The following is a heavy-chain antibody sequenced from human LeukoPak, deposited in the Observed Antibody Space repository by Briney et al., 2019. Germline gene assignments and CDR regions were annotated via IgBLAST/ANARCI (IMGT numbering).Heavy chain of an antibody. Sequence: GGSLRLSCAASGFTFSTYGMHWVRQAPGKGLEWVSFIGHDGTKIYYADSVQGRFTISRDNSKNTLYLEMNSLSGEDTALYYCAKDHVTWGNRYFDHWGQGTLGTVSS. J-gene: IGHJ4*02. CDR1: GFTFSTYG. V-gene: IGHV3-30*02. CDR2: IGHDGTKI. D-gene: IGHD3-16*01. CDR3: AKDHVTWGNRYFDH.